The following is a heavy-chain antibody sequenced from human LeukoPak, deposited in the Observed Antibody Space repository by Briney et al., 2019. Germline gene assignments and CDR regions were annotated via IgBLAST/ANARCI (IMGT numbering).Heavy chain of an antibody. V-gene: IGHV3-48*03. J-gene: IGHJ5*02. D-gene: IGHD3-22*01. CDR2: ISSSGSTI. CDR3: ARGLPDSSGNNWFDP. Sequence: GGSLRLSCAASGFTFSSYEMNWVRQAPGKGLEWVSYISSSGSTIYYADSVKGRFTISRDNAKNSLYLQMNSLRAEDTAVYYCARGLPDSSGNNWFDPWGQGTLVTVSS. CDR1: GFTFSSYE.